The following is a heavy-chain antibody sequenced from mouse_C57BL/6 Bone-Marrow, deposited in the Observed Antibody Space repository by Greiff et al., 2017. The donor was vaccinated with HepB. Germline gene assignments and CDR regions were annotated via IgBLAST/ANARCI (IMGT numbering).Heavy chain of an antibody. CDR1: GYTFTDYY. V-gene: IGHV1-19*01. CDR3: ARSGDGYRWFAY. D-gene: IGHD2-3*01. CDR2: INPDNGGT. Sequence: VQLQQSGPVLVKPGASVKMSCKASGYTFTDYYMNWVKQSHGKSLEWIGVINPDNGGTSYNQKFKGKATLTVDKSSSTAYMELNSLTSEDSAVYYCARSGDGYRWFAYWGQGTLVTVSA. J-gene: IGHJ3*01.